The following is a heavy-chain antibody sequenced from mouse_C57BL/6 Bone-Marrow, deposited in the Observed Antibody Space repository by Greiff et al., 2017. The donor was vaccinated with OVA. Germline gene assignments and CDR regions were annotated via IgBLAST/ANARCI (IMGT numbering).Heavy chain of an antibody. CDR2: IRNKANGYTT. CDR3: ARCSYGYFDV. Sequence: EVQLQESGGGLVQPGGSLSLSCAASGFTFTDYYMSWVRQPPGKALEWLGFIRNKANGYTTEYSASVKGRFTISRDNSQSILYLQMNALRAEDSATYYCARCSYGYFDVWGTGTTVTVSS. J-gene: IGHJ1*03. CDR1: GFTFTDYY. V-gene: IGHV7-3*01.